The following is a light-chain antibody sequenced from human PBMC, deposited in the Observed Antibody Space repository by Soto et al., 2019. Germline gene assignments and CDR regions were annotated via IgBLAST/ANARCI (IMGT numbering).Light chain of an antibody. CDR3: IQDYNYPLT. V-gene: IGKV1-6*01. CDR1: QGIRSE. CDR2: TAS. Sequence: AIQMTQSPSSLSASVGDRVTITCRASQGIRSELGWYQQKPGKAPNLLIYTASTLQSGVPSRFSGSGSGTDFTLTISSLKNEDFATYYCIQDYNYPLTFGGGTKVDIK. J-gene: IGKJ4*01.